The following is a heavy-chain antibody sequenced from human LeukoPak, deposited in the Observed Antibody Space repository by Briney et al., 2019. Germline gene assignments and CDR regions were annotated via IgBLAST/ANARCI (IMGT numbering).Heavy chain of an antibody. J-gene: IGHJ5*02. CDR3: GRDYDILTGSYNWFDP. Sequence: ASVKVSCKASGGTFSSYAISWVRQAPGQGLEWMGGIIPIFGTANYAQKFQGRVTITADKSTSTAYMELSSLRSEDTAVYYCGRDYDILTGSYNWFDPWGQGTLVTVSS. V-gene: IGHV1-69*06. D-gene: IGHD3-9*01. CDR2: IIPIFGTA. CDR1: GGTFSSYA.